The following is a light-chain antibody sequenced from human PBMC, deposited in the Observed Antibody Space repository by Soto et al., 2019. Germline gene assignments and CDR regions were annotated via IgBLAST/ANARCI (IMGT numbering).Light chain of an antibody. Sequence: EIVLTQSPATLSLSPGERATLSCRASQSVSSYLAWYQQKAGQAPRLLIYDASNRAPGIPARFSGSGSGTDFTLTISSLEPEDFAVYYCQQRSNWPSFGGGTKVEIK. CDR2: DAS. J-gene: IGKJ4*01. CDR3: QQRSNWPS. CDR1: QSVSSY. V-gene: IGKV3-11*01.